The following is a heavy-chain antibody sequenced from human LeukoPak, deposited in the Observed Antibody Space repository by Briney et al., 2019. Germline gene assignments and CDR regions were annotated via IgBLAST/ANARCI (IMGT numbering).Heavy chain of an antibody. J-gene: IGHJ4*02. Sequence: GGSLRLSCAASGFTFSDYHMSWIRQAPGKGLEWVAYISTSGSTIYYADSVKGRFTISRDIPENSVYLQMNSLRAEDTAVYYCAREGGNWGEGYFDYWGQGTLVTVSS. CDR1: GFTFSDYH. V-gene: IGHV3-11*01. D-gene: IGHD7-27*01. CDR2: ISTSGSTI. CDR3: AREGGNWGEGYFDY.